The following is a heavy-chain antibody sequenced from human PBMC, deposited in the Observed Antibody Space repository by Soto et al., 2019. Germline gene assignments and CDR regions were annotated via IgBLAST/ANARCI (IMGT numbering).Heavy chain of an antibody. V-gene: IGHV5-10-1*01. CDR1: GYSFTTYW. CDR2: IDPSDSYT. J-gene: IGHJ5*01. CDR3: ARSGQWLVDDS. Sequence: GESLKISCKVSGYSFTTYWINGVRQMPGKGLEWMGRIDPSDSYTNYSPSFQGHVTISADKSVSTAYLQWNSLKASDTAMYYCARSGQWLVDDSWGQGTLVTVSS. D-gene: IGHD6-19*01.